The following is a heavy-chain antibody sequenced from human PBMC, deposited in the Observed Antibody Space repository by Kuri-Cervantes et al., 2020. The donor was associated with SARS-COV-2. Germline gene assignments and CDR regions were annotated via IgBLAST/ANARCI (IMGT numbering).Heavy chain of an antibody. D-gene: IGHD6-6*01. V-gene: IGHV4-30-4*08. CDR1: GGSISSGDYY. J-gene: IGHJ4*02. CDR3: ARALFSSSYYLDY. Sequence: SCTVSGGSISSGDYYWSWIRQPPGKGLEWIGYIYYSGSTYYNPSLKSRVTISVDTSKNQFSLKLSSVTAADTAVYYCARALFSSSYYLDYWGQGTLVTVSS. CDR2: IYYSGST.